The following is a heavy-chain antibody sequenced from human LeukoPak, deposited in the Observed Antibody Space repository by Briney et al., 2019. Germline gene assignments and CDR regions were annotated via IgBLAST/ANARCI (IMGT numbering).Heavy chain of an antibody. V-gene: IGHV1-24*01. Sequence: ASVKVSCKVSGYTLTELSMHWVRQAPGKGLEWMGGFDPEDGETIYAQKFQGRVTMTEDTSTDTAYMELSSLRSEDTAVYYCVTAFNYDSSGYYYDYWGQGTLVTVSS. CDR1: GYTLTELS. CDR3: VTAFNYDSSGYYYDY. CDR2: FDPEDGET. D-gene: IGHD3-22*01. J-gene: IGHJ4*02.